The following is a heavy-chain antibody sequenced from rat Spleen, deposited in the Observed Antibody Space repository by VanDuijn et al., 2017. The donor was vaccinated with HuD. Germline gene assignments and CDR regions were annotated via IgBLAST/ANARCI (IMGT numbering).Heavy chain of an antibody. D-gene: IGHD5-1*01. CDR1: GFTFSSFA. V-gene: IGHV5-29*01. CDR3: ARHGVGAWYFDN. Sequence: EVQLVESGGGLVQPGRSLKLSCAASGFTFSSFAMAWVRQAPKRGLEWIATITSGGSYTYYPDSVKGRFTIFRDNAESMLYLQMNSLRSEDTAIYYCARHGVGAWYFDNWGQGVMVTVSS. J-gene: IGHJ2*01. CDR2: ITSGGSYT.